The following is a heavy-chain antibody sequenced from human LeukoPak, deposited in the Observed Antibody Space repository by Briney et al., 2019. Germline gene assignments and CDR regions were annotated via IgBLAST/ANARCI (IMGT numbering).Heavy chain of an antibody. Sequence: SETLSLTCAVSGGSISSSNWWSWVRQPPGKGLEWIGYIYYSGSTYYNPSLKSRVTISVDTSKNQFSLKLSSVTAADTAVYYCARRYCSSTSCQLDYWGQGTLVTVSS. D-gene: IGHD2-2*01. J-gene: IGHJ4*02. V-gene: IGHV4-30-4*01. CDR2: IYYSGST. CDR3: ARRYCSSTSCQLDY. CDR1: GGSISSSNW.